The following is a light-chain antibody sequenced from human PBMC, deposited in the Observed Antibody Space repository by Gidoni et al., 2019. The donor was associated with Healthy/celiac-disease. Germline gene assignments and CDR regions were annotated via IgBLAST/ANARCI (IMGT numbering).Light chain of an antibody. CDR3: QVWDSSSDRVV. V-gene: IGLV3-21*02. CDR1: NIGSKS. CDR2: DPS. J-gene: IGLJ2*01. Sequence: SYVLTHPPPVSGAPGQTARITCGGNNIGSKSVHWYQQKPGQAPVLVVYDPSDRPSGIPERFSGSNSGNPATLIISRVEAGDEADYYCQVWDSSSDRVVFGGGTKLTVL.